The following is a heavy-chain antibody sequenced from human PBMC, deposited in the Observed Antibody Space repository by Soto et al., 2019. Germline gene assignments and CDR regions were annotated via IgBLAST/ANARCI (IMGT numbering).Heavy chain of an antibody. CDR1: GFTFSSYG. V-gene: IGHV3-30*18. J-gene: IGHJ4*02. Sequence: GGSLRLSCAASGFTFSSYGMHWVRQAPGKGLEWVAVISYDGSNKYYADSVKGRFTISRDNSKNTLYLQMNSLRAEDTAVYYCAKDGRISMDYWGQGTLVTVSS. CDR3: AKDGRISMDY. CDR2: ISYDGSNK. D-gene: IGHD2-15*01.